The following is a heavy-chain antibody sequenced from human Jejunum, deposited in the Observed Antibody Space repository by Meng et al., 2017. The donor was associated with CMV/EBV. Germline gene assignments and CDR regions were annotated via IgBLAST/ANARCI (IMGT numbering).Heavy chain of an antibody. D-gene: IGHD3-22*01. V-gene: IGHV4-38-2*02. J-gene: IGHJ5*02. CDR3: AREGYYDSSGYPRGSDP. Sequence: ISSGYFWGWIRQPPGKGLEWIASIYHSGSTYYNPSLKSRLTMSVDTSKNQFSLKLSSVTAADTAVYYCAREGYYDSSGYPRGSDPWGQGTRVTVSS. CDR2: IYHSGST. CDR1: ISSGYF.